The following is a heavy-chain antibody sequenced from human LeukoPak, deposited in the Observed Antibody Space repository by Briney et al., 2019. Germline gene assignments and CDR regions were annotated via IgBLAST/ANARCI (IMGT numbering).Heavy chain of an antibody. CDR3: VRDVGVGTGIYYYFDY. D-gene: IGHD2-8*02. Sequence: GGSLTLSXAASGFTFGSYAMHWVRQAPGKGLEWVGLVSYDGGNTYYGDSVRGRFSISRDNSKNTVYLQMNSPRADDSAVYYCVRDVGVGTGIYYYFDYWGQGTLVTVSS. CDR2: VSYDGGNT. V-gene: IGHV3-33*01. J-gene: IGHJ4*02. CDR1: GFTFGSYA.